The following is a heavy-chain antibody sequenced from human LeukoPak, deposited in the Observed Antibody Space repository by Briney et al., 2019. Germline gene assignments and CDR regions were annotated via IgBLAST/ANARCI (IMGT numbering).Heavy chain of an antibody. V-gene: IGHV4-59*01. J-gene: IGHJ4*02. CDR2: IYYSGSN. CDR1: GGSISSYY. D-gene: IGHD3-10*01. CDR3: ARDSGHY. Sequence: SEXLSLTCTVSGGSISSYYWSWLRQPPGKGLEGIGYIYYSGSNNYNASLRSRGTILVETSKKQFSLKLSSVTAADTAVYFCARDSGHYWGQGTLVTVSS.